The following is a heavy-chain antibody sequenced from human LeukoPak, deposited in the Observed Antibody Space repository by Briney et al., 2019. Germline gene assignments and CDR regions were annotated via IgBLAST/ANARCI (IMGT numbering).Heavy chain of an antibody. CDR3: AAESGRFPYYYYYGMDV. V-gene: IGHV4-30-4*08. Sequence: SQTLSLTCTVSGGSISSGGYYWSWIRQPPGKGLEWIGYIYYSGSTYYNPSLKSRVTISVDTSKNQFSLKLSSVTAADTAVYYCAAESGRFPYYYYYGMDVWGQGTTVTVSS. J-gene: IGHJ6*02. CDR2: IYYSGST. CDR1: GGSISSGGYY. D-gene: IGHD5-12*01.